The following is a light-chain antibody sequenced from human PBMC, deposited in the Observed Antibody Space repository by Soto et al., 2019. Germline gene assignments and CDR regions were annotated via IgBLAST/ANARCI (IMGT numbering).Light chain of an antibody. CDR1: QSVSSY. CDR3: QQRSNWWT. V-gene: IGKV3-11*01. Sequence: EIVLTQSPATLSLSPGERATLSCRASQSVSSYLAWYQQKPGQAPRLLIYDASNRATGIPARFSGSGSGTYFTLTISMLEPEDFAVYYCQQRSNWWTFGQGTKVEIK. J-gene: IGKJ1*01. CDR2: DAS.